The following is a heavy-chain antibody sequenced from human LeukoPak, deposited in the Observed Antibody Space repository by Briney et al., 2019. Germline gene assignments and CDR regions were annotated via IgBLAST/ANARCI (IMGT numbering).Heavy chain of an antibody. J-gene: IGHJ4*02. CDR1: GFTFSDYY. D-gene: IGHD1-26*01. CDR2: IDSGGGT. V-gene: IGHV3-66*01. Sequence: GGSLRLSCTASGFTFSDYYMSWIRQAPGRGLEWVSIIDSGGGTYYADSVKGRFTISRDNSKNSLSLQMNSLRAEDTAVYYCATYSGSYGFDYWGQGTLVTVSS. CDR3: ATYSGSYGFDY.